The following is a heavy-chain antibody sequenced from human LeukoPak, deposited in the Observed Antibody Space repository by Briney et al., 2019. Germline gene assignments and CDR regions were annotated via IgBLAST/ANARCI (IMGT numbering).Heavy chain of an antibody. Sequence: ETLSLTCTVSGGSISSGVYYWGWIRQPPGKGLEWVSVIYSGGSTYYADSVKGRFTISRDNSKNTAYLQMNSLKTEDTAVYYCTRHRFDTTDMEGWGQGTLVTVSS. CDR2: IYSGGST. D-gene: IGHD5-18*01. CDR1: GGSISSGVYY. J-gene: IGHJ4*02. V-gene: IGHV3-66*04. CDR3: TRHRFDTTDMEG.